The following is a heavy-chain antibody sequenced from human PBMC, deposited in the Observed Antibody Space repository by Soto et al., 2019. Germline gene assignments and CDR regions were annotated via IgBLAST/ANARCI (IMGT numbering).Heavy chain of an antibody. V-gene: IGHV4-61*05. J-gene: IGHJ6*02. CDR2: IYYSGST. Sequence: SETLSLTCTVSGGSISSSSYYWGWIRQPPGKGLEWIGYIYYSGSTNYNPSLKSRVTISVDTSKNQFSLKLSSVTAADTAVYYCARLYGDYVGYYYGMDVWGQGTTVTVSS. CDR3: ARLYGDYVGYYYGMDV. D-gene: IGHD4-17*01. CDR1: GGSISSSSYY.